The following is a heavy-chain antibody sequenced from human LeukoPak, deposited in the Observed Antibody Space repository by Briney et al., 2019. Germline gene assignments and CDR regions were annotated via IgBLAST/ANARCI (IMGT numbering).Heavy chain of an antibody. Sequence: SETLSLTCAVYGGSFSGYYWSWIRQPPGKGLEWIGEINHSGSTNYNPSLKSRVTISVDTSKNQFSLKLSSVTAADTAVYYYARKTGIAVAGTIDYWAREPWSPSPQ. V-gene: IGHV4-34*01. CDR1: GGSFSGYY. J-gene: IGHJ4*02. D-gene: IGHD6-19*01. CDR3: ARKTGIAVAGTIDY. CDR2: INHSGST.